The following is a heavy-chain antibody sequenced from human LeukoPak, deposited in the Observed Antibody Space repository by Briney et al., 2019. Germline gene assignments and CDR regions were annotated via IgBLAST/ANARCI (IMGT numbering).Heavy chain of an antibody. Sequence: SETLSLTCAVYGGSFSGYYWSWIRQPPGKGLEWIGYIYYSGSTYYNPSLKSRVTISVDTSKNQSSLKLSSVTAADTAVYYCARADSSWKYLNFDYWGQGTLVTVSS. CDR3: ARADSSWKYLNFDY. J-gene: IGHJ4*02. D-gene: IGHD6-13*01. V-gene: IGHV4-30-4*01. CDR2: IYYSGST. CDR1: GGSFSGYY.